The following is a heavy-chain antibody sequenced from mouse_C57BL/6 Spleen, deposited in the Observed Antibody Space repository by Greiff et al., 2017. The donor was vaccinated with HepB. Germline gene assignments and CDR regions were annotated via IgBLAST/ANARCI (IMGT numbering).Heavy chain of an antibody. CDR1: GFTFSDYY. CDR2: INYDGSST. V-gene: IGHV5-16*01. D-gene: IGHD4-1*01. CDR3: ARETGDWYFDV. Sequence: DVQLQESEGGLVQPGSSMKLSCTASGFTFSDYYMAWVRQVPEKGLEWVANINYDGSSTYYLDSLKSRFIISRDNAKNILYLQMSSLKSEDTATYYCARETGDWYFDVWGTGTTVTVSS. J-gene: IGHJ1*03.